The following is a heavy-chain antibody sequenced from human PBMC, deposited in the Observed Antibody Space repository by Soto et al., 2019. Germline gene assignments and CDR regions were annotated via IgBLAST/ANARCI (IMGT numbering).Heavy chain of an antibody. CDR1: GGTFSSYA. CDR2: IIPIFGTA. V-gene: IGHV1-69*13. Sequence: SVKVSFKASGGTFSSYAISWVRQAPGQGLEWMGGIIPIFGTANYAQKFQGRVTITADESTSTAYMELSSLRSEDTAVYYCARPRNYYYGMDVWGQGTTVTAP. CDR3: ARPRNYYYGMDV. J-gene: IGHJ6*02.